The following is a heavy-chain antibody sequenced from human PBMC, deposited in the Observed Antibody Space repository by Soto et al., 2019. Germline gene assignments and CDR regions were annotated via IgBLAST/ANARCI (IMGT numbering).Heavy chain of an antibody. J-gene: IGHJ4*02. Sequence: LRLSCAASGFTFSSYAMSWVRQAPGKGLEWIGYIYYSGSTYYNPSLKSRVTISVDTSKNQFSLKLSSVTAADTAVYYCARVNGDYPFDYWGQGTLVTVSS. V-gene: IGHV4-31*02. CDR3: ARVNGDYPFDY. CDR1: GFTFSSYA. D-gene: IGHD4-17*01. CDR2: IYYSGST.